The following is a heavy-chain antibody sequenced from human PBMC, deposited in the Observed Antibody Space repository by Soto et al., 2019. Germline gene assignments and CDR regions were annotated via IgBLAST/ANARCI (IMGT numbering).Heavy chain of an antibody. CDR3: ARDPGGEVGFDY. V-gene: IGHV3-33*01. Sequence: QVQLVESGVGVVQPGRSLRLSCAASGFTVSNYGMHWVRQAPGKGLECVAVIWYDGSNRYYVDSVKGRFTISRDQSKNTLHLQMNSLRAEDTAVYYCARDPGGEVGFDYWGQGTLVIVSS. CDR2: IWYDGSNR. CDR1: GFTVSNYG. J-gene: IGHJ4*02. D-gene: IGHD1-26*01.